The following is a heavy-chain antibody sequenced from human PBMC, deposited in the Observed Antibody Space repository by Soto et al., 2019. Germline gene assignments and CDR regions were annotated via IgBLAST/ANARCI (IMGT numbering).Heavy chain of an antibody. CDR3: AKQKSSTSLYALKFDY. J-gene: IGHJ4*02. CDR1: GFTFSSYA. V-gene: IGHV3-23*01. CDR2: ISGSGGST. D-gene: IGHD2-2*01. Sequence: GGSLRLSCAASGFTFSSYAMSWVRQAPGKGLEWVSGISGSGGSTYYADSVKGRFTISRDNSKNTLYLQMNSLRAEDTAVYYCAKQKSSTSLYALKFDYWGQGTLVTVSS.